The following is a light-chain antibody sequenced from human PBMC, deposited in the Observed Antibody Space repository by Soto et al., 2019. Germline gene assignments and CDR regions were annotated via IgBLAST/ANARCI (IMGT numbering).Light chain of an antibody. CDR3: QQRSNWPPLT. J-gene: IGKJ4*01. Sequence: EIVLTQSPATLSLSPGARATLSCRASQSVSSYLAWYQQKPGQAPRLLIYDASNRATGIPARFSCSGSGTDFTLNIRRLEPEDFAVYYCQQRSNWPPLTFGGGTNVEIK. CDR2: DAS. CDR1: QSVSSY. V-gene: IGKV3-11*01.